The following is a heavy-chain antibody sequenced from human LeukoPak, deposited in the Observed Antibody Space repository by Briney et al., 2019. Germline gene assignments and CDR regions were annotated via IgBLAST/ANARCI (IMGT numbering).Heavy chain of an antibody. CDR1: GGSISSSNW. Sequence: PSETLSLTCAVSGGSISSSNWWSRVRQPPGKGLEWIGEIYHSGSTNYNPSLKSRVTISVDKSKNQLSLKLSSVTAADTAVYYCASSVYSSSLFSGGYWGRGTLVTVSS. CDR3: ASSVYSSSLFSGGY. J-gene: IGHJ4*02. D-gene: IGHD6-13*01. V-gene: IGHV4-4*02. CDR2: IYHSGST.